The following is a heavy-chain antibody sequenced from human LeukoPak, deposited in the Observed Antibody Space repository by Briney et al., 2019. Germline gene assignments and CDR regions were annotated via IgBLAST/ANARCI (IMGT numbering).Heavy chain of an antibody. CDR1: GFTFSSYA. J-gene: IGHJ4*02. V-gene: IGHV3-23*01. CDR2: ISGSGGST. Sequence: GGSLRLSCAASGFTFSSYAMSWVRQAPGKGLEWVSAISGSGGSTYYADSVKGRFTISRDNSKNTLYLQMNGLRAEDTAVYYCAKDLVRLPKYFDYWGQGTLVTVSS. CDR3: AKDLVRLPKYFDY. D-gene: IGHD3-10*01.